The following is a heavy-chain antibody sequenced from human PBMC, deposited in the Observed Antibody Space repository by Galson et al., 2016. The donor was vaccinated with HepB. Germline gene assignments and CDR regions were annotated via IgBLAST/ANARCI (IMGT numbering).Heavy chain of an antibody. CDR1: GFTFSTYG. J-gene: IGHJ6*02. Sequence: SLRLSCAASGFTFSTYGMHWVRQAPGKGLEWVAVISYDGSNKKYADSVKGRFTISRDTSKNTLYLQMNSLTAEDTAVYYCAKDGYRGSYRDYYGMDVRGQGTTVTVSS. V-gene: IGHV3-30*18. CDR3: AKDGYRGSYRDYYGMDV. CDR2: ISYDGSNK. D-gene: IGHD1-26*01.